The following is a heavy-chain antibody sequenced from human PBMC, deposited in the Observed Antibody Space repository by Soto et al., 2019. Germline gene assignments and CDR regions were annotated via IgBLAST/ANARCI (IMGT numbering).Heavy chain of an antibody. D-gene: IGHD6-13*01. J-gene: IGHJ6*02. CDR1: GYTFTSYD. CDR3: ARADDYSSSWYGYYYYYGMGV. Sequence: QVQLVQSGAEVKKPGASVKVSCKASGYTFTSYDINWVRQATGQGLEWMGWMNPNSGNTGYAQKFQGRVTMTRNTSISTAYMELSSLRSEDTAVYYCARADDYSSSWYGYYYYYGMGVWGQGTTVTVSS. CDR2: MNPNSGNT. V-gene: IGHV1-8*01.